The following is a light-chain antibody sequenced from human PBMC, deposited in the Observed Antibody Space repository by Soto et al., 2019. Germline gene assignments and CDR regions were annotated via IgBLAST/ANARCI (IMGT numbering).Light chain of an antibody. CDR1: QTITNY. J-gene: IGKJ1*01. CDR3: QQYNSFTWT. V-gene: IGKV1-39*01. Sequence: DIQMTQSPSSLSASVGDRVTITCRASQTITNYLNWYQQQSGKAPKLLIYATDTLQSGVPSRFSGSGSGTDYTLTISSLQPEDFATYYCQQYNSFTWTFGQGTKVEIK. CDR2: ATD.